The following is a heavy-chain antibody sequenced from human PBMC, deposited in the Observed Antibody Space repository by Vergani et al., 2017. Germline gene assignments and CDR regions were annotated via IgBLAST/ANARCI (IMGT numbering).Heavy chain of an antibody. J-gene: IGHJ3*02. CDR2: ISSSSNYI. CDR3: AKSTYQLDAFDI. V-gene: IGHV3-21*02. D-gene: IGHD2-2*01. Sequence: EVQLVESGGGLVKPGGSLRLSCAASGFTFITYSMNWVRQAPGKGLEWVSSISSSSNYIYYADSLKGRFTISRDNAKNSLYLQMNSLRAEDTAVYYCAKSTYQLDAFDIWGQGTMVTVSS. CDR1: GFTFITYS.